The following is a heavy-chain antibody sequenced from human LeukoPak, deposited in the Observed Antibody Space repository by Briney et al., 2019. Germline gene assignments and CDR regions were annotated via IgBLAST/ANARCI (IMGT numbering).Heavy chain of an antibody. J-gene: IGHJ4*02. D-gene: IGHD3-22*01. CDR1: GFTFNNAW. V-gene: IGHV3-15*01. Sequence: GGSLRLSCAVSGFTFNNAWMSRVRQAPGKGLEWVGRIYSKTDGGTTDYAAPVKGRFTISGDDSKTMLYLQMNSLKTEDTAVYYCTTYSSGSFGYWGQGTLVTVSS. CDR2: IYSKTDGGTT. CDR3: TTYSSGSFGY.